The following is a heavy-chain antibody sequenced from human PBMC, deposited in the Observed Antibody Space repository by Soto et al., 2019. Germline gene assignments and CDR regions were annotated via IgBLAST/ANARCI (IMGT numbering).Heavy chain of an antibody. V-gene: IGHV3-30*19. J-gene: IGHJ4*02. CDR2: IWYDGSNK. D-gene: IGHD3-3*01. CDR3: ARDKRDLRFLEWSYYFDY. CDR1: GFTFSSYG. Sequence: PGGSLRLSCAASGFTFSSYGMHWVRQAPGKGLEWVAVIWYDGSNKYYADSVKGRFTVSRDNSKNTLYLQVNSLRAEDTAVYYCARDKRDLRFLEWSYYFDYWGQGTLVTVSS.